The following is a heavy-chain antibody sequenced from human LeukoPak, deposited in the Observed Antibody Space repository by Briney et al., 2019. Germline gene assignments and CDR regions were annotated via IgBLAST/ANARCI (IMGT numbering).Heavy chain of an antibody. D-gene: IGHD4-11*01. CDR2: IWSDATNQ. V-gene: IGHV3-33*06. CDR3: AKDIQRGFDYTNSLDY. J-gene: IGHJ4*02. CDR1: GFIFSDYG. Sequence: PGKSLRLSCAASGFIFSDYGMHWVRQAPAKGLEWVAVIWSDATNQYYADSLRGRFAISRDDSTSMVYLQMNSLRAEDTAVYFCAKDIQRGFDYTNSLDYWGQGTLVTVSS.